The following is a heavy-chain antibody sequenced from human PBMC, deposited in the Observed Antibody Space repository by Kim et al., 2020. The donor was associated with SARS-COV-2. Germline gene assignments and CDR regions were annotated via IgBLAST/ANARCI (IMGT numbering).Heavy chain of an antibody. Sequence: SETLSLTCAVYGGSFSGYYWSWIRQPPGKGLEWIGEINHSGSTNYNPSLKSRVTISVDTSKNQFSLKLSSVTAADTAVYYCARAARYFDWMNWFDPWGQG. CDR2: INHSGST. J-gene: IGHJ5*02. CDR1: GGSFSGYY. CDR3: ARAARYFDWMNWFDP. V-gene: IGHV4-34*01. D-gene: IGHD3-9*01.